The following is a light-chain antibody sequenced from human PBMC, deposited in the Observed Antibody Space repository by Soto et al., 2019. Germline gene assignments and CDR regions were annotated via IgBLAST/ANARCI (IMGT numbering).Light chain of an antibody. CDR2: DAS. CDR3: QQSDSTPYT. CDR1: QTMSTY. Sequence: DIQMTQSPSSLSASVGDRVTITCRASQTMSTYLNWYQQKPGKAPRLLIYDASSLLSGVPSRFSGIGSGTDFTLTIASLQPEDFSTYYWQQSDSTPYTFGQGTKVEI. J-gene: IGKJ2*01. V-gene: IGKV1-39*01.